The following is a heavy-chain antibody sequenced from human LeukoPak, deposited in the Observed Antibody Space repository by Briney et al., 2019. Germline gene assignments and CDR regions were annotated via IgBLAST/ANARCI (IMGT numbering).Heavy chain of an antibody. Sequence: GGSLRLSCAASGFTFSDYWMHWVRQAPGKGLEWVSSISSSSSYIYYADSVKGRFTISRDNAKNSLYLQMNSLRAEDTAVYYCARDSRWLAGGAVGYFDYWGQGTLVTVSS. CDR2: ISSSSSYI. J-gene: IGHJ4*02. D-gene: IGHD6-19*01. CDR1: GFTFSDYW. CDR3: ARDSRWLAGGAVGYFDY. V-gene: IGHV3-21*01.